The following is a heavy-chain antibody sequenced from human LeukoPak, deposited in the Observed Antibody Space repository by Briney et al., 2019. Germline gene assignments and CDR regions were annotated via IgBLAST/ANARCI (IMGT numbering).Heavy chain of an antibody. V-gene: IGHV4-31*03. CDR3: ARAAVAGRDIDY. Sequence: PSETLSLTCTVSGGSISSGGYYWSWIRQHPGKGLEWIGYIYYSGSTYYNPSLKSRVTISVDTSKNQFSLKLSSVTAADTAVYYCARAAVAGRDIDYWGQGTLVTVSS. CDR2: IYYSGST. J-gene: IGHJ4*02. CDR1: GGSISSGGYY. D-gene: IGHD6-19*01.